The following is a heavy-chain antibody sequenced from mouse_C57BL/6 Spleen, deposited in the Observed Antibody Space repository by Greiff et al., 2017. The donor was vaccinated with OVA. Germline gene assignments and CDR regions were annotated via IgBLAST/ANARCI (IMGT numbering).Heavy chain of an antibody. D-gene: IGHD1-1*01. CDR2: IRNKANGYTT. Sequence: EVHLVESGGGLVQPGGSLSLSCAASGFTFTDYYMSWVRQPPGKALEWLGFIRNKANGYTTEYSASVKGRFTISRDNSQSILYLPMHCLRAEDSAPYYCARSPLYYGSSYWYFDVWGTGTTVTVSS. V-gene: IGHV7-3*01. CDR1: GFTFTDYY. J-gene: IGHJ1*03. CDR3: ARSPLYYGSSYWYFDV.